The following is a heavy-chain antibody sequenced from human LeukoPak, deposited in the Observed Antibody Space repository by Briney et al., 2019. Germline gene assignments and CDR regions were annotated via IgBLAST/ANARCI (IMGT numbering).Heavy chain of an antibody. CDR2: ISYDGSNK. CDR1: GFTFSSYG. Sequence: GRSLRLSCAASGFTFSSYGMPWVRQAPGKGLEWVAVISYDGSNKYYADSVKGRFTISRDNSKNTLYLQMNSLRAEDTAVYYCARGHYSGYDFAIDYWGQGTLVTVSS. CDR3: ARGHYSGYDFAIDY. J-gene: IGHJ4*02. V-gene: IGHV3-30*03. D-gene: IGHD5-12*01.